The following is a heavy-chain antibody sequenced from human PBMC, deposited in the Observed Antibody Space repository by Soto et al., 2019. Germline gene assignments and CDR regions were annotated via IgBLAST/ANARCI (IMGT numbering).Heavy chain of an antibody. Sequence: QVQLVESGGGVVQPGRSLRLSCAASGFTFTNYAMHWVRQAPGKGLEWVAVVSSDGINEYYADTVKGRFTISRENSKNTVFLQMNSLRGEDTAVDYCAREGRPFFSSDNWGQGTLVTVSS. CDR3: AREGRPFFSSDN. CDR2: VSSDGINE. V-gene: IGHV3-30-3*01. J-gene: IGHJ4*02. CDR1: GFTFTNYA. D-gene: IGHD6-6*01.